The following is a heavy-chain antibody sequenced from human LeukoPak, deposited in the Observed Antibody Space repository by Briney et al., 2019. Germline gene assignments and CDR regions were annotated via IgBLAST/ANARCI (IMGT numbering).Heavy chain of an antibody. CDR1: GGSISGSGYY. J-gene: IGHJ5*02. V-gene: IGHV4-39*01. CDR2: IYYSGST. D-gene: IGHD1-26*01. CDR3: ARHEYSGSYYGLSWFDP. Sequence: PSETLYLTCTVSGGSISGSGYYWGWIRQPPGKGLEWIASIYYSGSTYYNPSLKSRVTISVDTSKNQLSLKLSSLTAADTAVYYCARHEYSGSYYGLSWFDPWGQGTLVTVSS.